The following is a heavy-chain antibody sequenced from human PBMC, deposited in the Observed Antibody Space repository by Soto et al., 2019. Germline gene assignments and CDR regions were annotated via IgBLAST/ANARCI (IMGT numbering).Heavy chain of an antibody. CDR2: ISSSSSTI. CDR3: AREGFYYYYGMDV. J-gene: IGHJ6*02. CDR1: GFTFSSYS. Sequence: AGGSLRLSCAAPGFTFSSYSMNWVRQAPGKGLEWVSYISSSSSTIYYADSVKGRFTISRDNAKNSLYLQMNSLRAEDTAVYYCAREGFYYYYGMDVWGQGTTVTVSS. V-gene: IGHV3-48*01.